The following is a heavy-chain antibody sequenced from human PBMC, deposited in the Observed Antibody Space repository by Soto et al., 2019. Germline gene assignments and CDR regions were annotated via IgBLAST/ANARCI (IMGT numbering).Heavy chain of an antibody. CDR2: IDPSDSYT. CDR3: ASGHCSSSICPEDHYFALEV. D-gene: IGHD2-2*01. J-gene: IGHJ6*02. V-gene: IGHV5-10-1*01. Sequence: PGASLKISCKGSGYSFTSYWISWVRQMPGKGLEWMGRIDPSDSYTNYSPSFQGHVTISADKSISTAYLQWSSLKASDTAMYYCASGHCSSSICPEDHYFALEVWGQGTTVTVSS. CDR1: GYSFTSYW.